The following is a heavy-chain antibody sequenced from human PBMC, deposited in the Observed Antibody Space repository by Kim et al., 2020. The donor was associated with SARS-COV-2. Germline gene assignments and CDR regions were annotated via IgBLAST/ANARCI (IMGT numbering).Heavy chain of an antibody. V-gene: IGHV3-23*01. J-gene: IGHJ4*02. Sequence: GWSLLLSFSASFFPFLSFGMTWFRQAPGKGLEWVSGITSGGTTYYSDSVKGRFTVSRDNSRDTLYLLMNSPTVEDTALYFCAMSTQSDSWGQGTLVIVSP. CDR1: FFPFLSFG. CDR2: ITSGGTT. CDR3: AMSTQSDS.